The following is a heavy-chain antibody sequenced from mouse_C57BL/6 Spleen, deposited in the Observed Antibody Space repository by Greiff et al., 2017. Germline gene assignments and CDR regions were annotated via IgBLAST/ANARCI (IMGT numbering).Heavy chain of an antibody. CDR2: INPNNGGT. Sequence: EVQVVESGPELVKPGASVKIPCKASGYTFTDYNMDWVKQSHGKSLEWIGDINPNNGGTIYNQKFKGKATLTVDKSSSTAYMELRSLTSEDTAVYYCARSGYGNYWYFDVWGTGTTVTVSS. V-gene: IGHV1-18*01. CDR3: ARSGYGNYWYFDV. J-gene: IGHJ1*03. CDR1: GYTFTDYN. D-gene: IGHD2-1*01.